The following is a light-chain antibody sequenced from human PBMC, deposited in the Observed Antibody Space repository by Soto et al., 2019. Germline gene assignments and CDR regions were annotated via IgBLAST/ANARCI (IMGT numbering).Light chain of an antibody. J-gene: IGKJ1*01. CDR3: QQYNSYDMWS. CDR2: GAS. V-gene: IGKV1-5*01. Sequence: DIQMTQSPSTLSASVGDRVTITCRASHGISKWLAWYQQKPGKAPKLLIYGASSLENGVPSRFSGSGSGTEFTLTISSLQPDDCATYFCQQYNSYDMWSLGQGTKVDLK. CDR1: HGISKW.